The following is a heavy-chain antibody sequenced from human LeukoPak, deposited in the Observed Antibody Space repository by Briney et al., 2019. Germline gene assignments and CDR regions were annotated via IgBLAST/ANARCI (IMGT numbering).Heavy chain of an antibody. CDR3: ARQAGFDY. CDR1: GYSISSGYY. CDR2: IYHSGST. V-gene: IGHV4-38-2*01. J-gene: IGHJ4*02. Sequence: PSETLSLTCAVSGYSISSGYYWGWIRQPPGKGLEWIGSIYHSGSTYYNPSLKSRVTISVDTSKNQFSLKLSSVTAADTAVYYCARQAGFDYWGQRTLVTVSS.